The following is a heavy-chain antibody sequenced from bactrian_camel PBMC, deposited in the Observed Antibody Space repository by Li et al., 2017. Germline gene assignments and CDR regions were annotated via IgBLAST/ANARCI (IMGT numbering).Heavy chain of an antibody. CDR2: IDSDGST. CDR3: AAESSDDIETFYTDDAGFPWTSAEFGY. J-gene: IGHJ6*01. Sequence: QLVESGGGSVQAGGSLRLSCTASGYNFSSYCMGWFRQAPGKEREGVAIIDSDGSTTYTDSVKSRFTISKDNAKVTLYLQMNSLKPEDTAMYYCAAESSDDIETFYTDDAGFPWTSAEFGYWGQGTQVTVS. D-gene: IGHD2*01. CDR1: GYNFSSYC. V-gene: IGHV3S6*01.